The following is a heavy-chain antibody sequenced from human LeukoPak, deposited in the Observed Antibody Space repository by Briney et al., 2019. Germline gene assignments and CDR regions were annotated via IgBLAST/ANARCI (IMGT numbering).Heavy chain of an antibody. CDR2: ISYDGSNK. V-gene: IGHV3-30*19. CDR1: GFTFSSYG. Sequence: AGGSLTLSCAASGFTFSSYGMHWVRQAPGKGLEWVAVISYDGSNKYYADSVKGRFTISRDNSKNTLYLQMNSLRAEDTAVYYCARERSITLVREPLDYWGQGTLVTVSS. CDR3: ARERSITLVREPLDY. J-gene: IGHJ4*02. D-gene: IGHD3-10*01.